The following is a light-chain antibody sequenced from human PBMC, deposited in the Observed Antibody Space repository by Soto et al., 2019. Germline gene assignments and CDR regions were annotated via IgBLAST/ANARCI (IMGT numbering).Light chain of an antibody. CDR1: QSVSSGY. CDR2: GAS. V-gene: IGKV3-20*01. CDR3: EQYGSSPPIT. J-gene: IGKJ5*01. Sequence: EIGLTQSPGTLSLSPGERATLSCRASQSVSSGYLAWYQQKTGQAPRLLNYGASSRATGIPDRFNGSGSGTDFTLTISRLEPEDCAVYSCEQYGSSPPITFGQGTRLEMK.